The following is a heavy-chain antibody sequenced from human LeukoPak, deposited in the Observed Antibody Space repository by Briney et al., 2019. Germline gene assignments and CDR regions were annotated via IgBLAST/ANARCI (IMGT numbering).Heavy chain of an antibody. Sequence: GGSLRLSCAASGFTFSSYNMNWVRQAPGKGLEWVSYIRSSGNTIYYADSVKGRFTISRDNAKNSVYLQMNSLRDEDTAVYYCAREDSGWPTFDYWGQGTLVTASS. D-gene: IGHD6-19*01. J-gene: IGHJ4*02. CDR2: IRSSGNTI. CDR1: GFTFSSYN. CDR3: AREDSGWPTFDY. V-gene: IGHV3-48*02.